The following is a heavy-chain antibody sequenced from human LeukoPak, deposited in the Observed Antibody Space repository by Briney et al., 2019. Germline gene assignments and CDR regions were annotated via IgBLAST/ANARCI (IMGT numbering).Heavy chain of an antibody. CDR3: ARMSRNVAGYSSGWSPFDY. CDR2: IYYSGST. V-gene: IGHV4-59*01. J-gene: IGHJ4*02. CDR1: GDSISSSY. Sequence: PSETLSLTCTVSGDSISSSYWSWIRQPPEKGLEWIGYIYYSGSTNYTPSLKSRVTISVDTSKNQFSLKLSSVTAADTAVYYCARMSRNVAGYSSGWSPFDYWGQGTLVTVSS. D-gene: IGHD6-19*01.